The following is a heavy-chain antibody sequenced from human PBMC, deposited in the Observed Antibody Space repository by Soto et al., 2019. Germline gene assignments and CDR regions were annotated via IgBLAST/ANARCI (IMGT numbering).Heavy chain of an antibody. V-gene: IGHV4-31*03. J-gene: IGHJ4*02. CDR2: IYYSGST. D-gene: IGHD1-1*01. Sequence: SETLSLTCTVSGGSISSGGYYWSCIRQHPGKGLEWIGYIYYSGSTYYNPSLKSRVTISVDTSKNQFSLKLSSVTAADTAVYYCARDRSNNLDYWGQGTLVTVSS. CDR3: ARDRSNNLDY. CDR1: GGSISSGGYY.